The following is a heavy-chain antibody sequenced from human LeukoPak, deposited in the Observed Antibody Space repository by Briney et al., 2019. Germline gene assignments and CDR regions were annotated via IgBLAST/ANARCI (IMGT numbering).Heavy chain of an antibody. V-gene: IGHV3-33*06. CDR1: GFTFSSYG. CDR2: IWYDGSNK. Sequence: PGRSLRLSCAASGFTFSSYGMHWVRQAPGKGLEWVAVIWYDGSNKYYADSVKGRFTISRDNSKNTLYLQMNSLRAEDTAVYYCAKDPHGMVRGVMFSDYWGQGTLVTVSS. CDR3: AKDPHGMVRGVMFSDY. D-gene: IGHD3-10*01. J-gene: IGHJ4*02.